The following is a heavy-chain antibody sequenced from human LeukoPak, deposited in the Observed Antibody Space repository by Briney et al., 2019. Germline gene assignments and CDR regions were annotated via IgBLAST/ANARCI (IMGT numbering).Heavy chain of an antibody. J-gene: IGHJ4*02. CDR1: GYSFTSYW. Sequence: GESLKISCRGSGYSFTSYWIGWVRQMPGKGLEWMGIIYPGDSDTRYSPSFQGQVTISADKSISTAYLQWSSLKAADTAVYYCARGHLDIHMVFRYFDDWGQGILVTVSS. CDR2: IYPGDSDT. D-gene: IGHD3-9*01. CDR3: ARGHLDIHMVFRYFDD. V-gene: IGHV5-51*01.